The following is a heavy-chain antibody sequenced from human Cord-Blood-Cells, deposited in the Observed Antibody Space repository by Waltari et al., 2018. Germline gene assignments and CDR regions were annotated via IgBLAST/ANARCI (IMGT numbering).Heavy chain of an antibody. CDR3: ARQVWESIDY. CDR1: GGSISSSSYY. D-gene: IGHD1-26*01. Sequence: QLQLQESGPGLVKPSETLSPTCTVSGGSISSSSYYWGWIRQPPGKGLEWIGSIYYSGSTYYNPSLKSRVTISVDTSKNQFSLKLSSVTAADTAVYYCARQVWESIDYWGQGTLVTVSS. V-gene: IGHV4-39*01. J-gene: IGHJ4*02. CDR2: IYYSGST.